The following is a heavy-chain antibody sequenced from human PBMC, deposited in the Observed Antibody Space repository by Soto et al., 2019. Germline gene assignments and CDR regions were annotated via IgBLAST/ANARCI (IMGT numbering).Heavy chain of an antibody. CDR2: ISWNSGSI. CDR3: AKGPYSSGWFYFDY. V-gene: IGHV3-9*01. D-gene: IGHD6-19*01. J-gene: IGHJ4*02. CDR1: GFTFDDYA. Sequence: EVQLVESGGGLVQPGRSLRLSCAASGFTFDDYAMHWVRQAPGKGLEWVSGISWNSGSIGYADSVKGRFTISRDNAKNSLYLQMNSLRAEDTALYYCAKGPYSSGWFYFDYWGQGTLVTVSS.